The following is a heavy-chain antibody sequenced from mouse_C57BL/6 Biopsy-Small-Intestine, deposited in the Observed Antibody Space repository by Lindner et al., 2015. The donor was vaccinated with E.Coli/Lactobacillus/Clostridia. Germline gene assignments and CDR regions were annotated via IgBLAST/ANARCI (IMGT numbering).Heavy chain of an antibody. CDR3: ASEVSIAAAGYFDY. Sequence: KFQGRVTITRDTSASTAYMELSSLRSEDTAVYYCASEVSIAAAGYFDYWGQGTLVTVSS. D-gene: IGHD6-1*01. J-gene: IGHJ2*01. V-gene: IGHV1-84*02.